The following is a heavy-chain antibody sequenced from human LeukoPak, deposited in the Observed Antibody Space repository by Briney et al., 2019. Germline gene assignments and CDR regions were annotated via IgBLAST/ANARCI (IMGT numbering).Heavy chain of an antibody. CDR1: GFTFSRYG. V-gene: IGHV3-30*18. Sequence: PGGSLRLSCAASGFTFSRYGMHWVRQAPGKGLEWVAVISYDGSNENYADFVKGRFTISRDNSKNTLYLQMNSLRPEDTAVYYCAKDKVRGYSSSSCDYWGQGTLVTVSS. CDR2: ISYDGSNE. D-gene: IGHD6-6*01. CDR3: AKDKVRGYSSSSCDY. J-gene: IGHJ4*02.